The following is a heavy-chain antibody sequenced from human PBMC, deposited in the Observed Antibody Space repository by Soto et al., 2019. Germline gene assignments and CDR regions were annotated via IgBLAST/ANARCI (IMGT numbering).Heavy chain of an antibody. CDR2: ISGSGGTT. V-gene: IGHV3-23*01. CDR3: AKSPALAASGRECFDY. CDR1: GFTFSNYA. D-gene: IGHD6-13*01. Sequence: EVQLLESGEGLVQPGGSLRLSCAASGFTFSNYAMSWVRQAPGKGLEWVAVISGSGGTTYYADSVKGRFTISRDNSNNALYVQMNSLRAEDTAVYYCAKSPALAASGRECFDYWGQGTLVTVSS. J-gene: IGHJ4*02.